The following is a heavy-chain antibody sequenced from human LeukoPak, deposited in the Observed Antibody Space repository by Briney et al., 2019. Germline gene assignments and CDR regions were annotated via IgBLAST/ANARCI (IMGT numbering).Heavy chain of an antibody. V-gene: IGHV1-46*01. CDR2: INPSDGVI. J-gene: IGHJ4*02. Sequence: ASVKVSCKASGYTFTRYYMHWVRQAPGPGLEWMGIINPSDGVIDYAQKFQDRVTMTRDTSTSTVYMELSSLRSEDTAVYYCARRGSGSYVLDYWGQGTLVTVSS. CDR3: ARRGSGSYVLDY. D-gene: IGHD3-10*01. CDR1: GYTFTRYY.